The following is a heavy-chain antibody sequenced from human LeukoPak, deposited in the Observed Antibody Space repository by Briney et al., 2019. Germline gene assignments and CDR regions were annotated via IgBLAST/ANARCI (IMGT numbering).Heavy chain of an antibody. CDR3: AREGLVGLSYGMDV. Sequence: PSETLSLTCTVSGGSISSYYWSWIRQPPGKGLEWIGYIYYSGSTNYNPSLKSRVTVSVDTSKNQFSLKLSSVTAADTAVYYCAREGLVGLSYGMDVWGQGTTVTVSS. CDR2: IYYSGST. J-gene: IGHJ6*02. D-gene: IGHD2-2*01. V-gene: IGHV4-59*01. CDR1: GGSISSYY.